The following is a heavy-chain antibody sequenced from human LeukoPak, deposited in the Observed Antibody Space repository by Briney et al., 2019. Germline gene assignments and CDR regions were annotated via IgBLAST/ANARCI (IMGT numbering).Heavy chain of an antibody. CDR3: ARDRRYSSGWYLFDY. CDR2: IYTSGST. V-gene: IGHV4-4*07. Sequence: PSETLSLTCTVSGGPISSYYWSWIRQPAGKGLEWIGRIYTSGSTNYNPSLKSRVTLSVDTSKNQFSLKLSSVTAADTAVYYCARDRRYSSGWYLFDYWGQGTLVTVSS. D-gene: IGHD6-19*01. J-gene: IGHJ4*02. CDR1: GGPISSYY.